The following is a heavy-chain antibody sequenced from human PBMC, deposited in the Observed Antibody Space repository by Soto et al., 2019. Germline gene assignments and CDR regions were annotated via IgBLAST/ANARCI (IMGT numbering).Heavy chain of an antibody. Sequence: SETLSLTCTVSGGSISSSSYYWGWIRQPPGKGLEWIGSIYYSGSTYYNPSLKSRVTISVDTSKNQFSLKLSSVTAADTAVYYCASRPFFGVGATYAAAFDIWGQGTMVTVSS. D-gene: IGHD1-26*01. J-gene: IGHJ3*02. V-gene: IGHV4-39*01. CDR2: IYYSGST. CDR1: GGSISSSSYY. CDR3: ASRPFFGVGATYAAAFDI.